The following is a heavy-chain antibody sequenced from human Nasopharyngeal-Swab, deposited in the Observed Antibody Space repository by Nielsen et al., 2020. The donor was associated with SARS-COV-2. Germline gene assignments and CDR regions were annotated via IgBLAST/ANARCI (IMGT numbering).Heavy chain of an antibody. CDR1: GFTFSSYA. CDR3: IVSSIAARGPYYIDY. V-gene: IGHV3-30*04. D-gene: IGHD6-6*01. CDR2: ISYDGSNK. Sequence: GESLKISCAASGFTFSSYAMHWVRQAPGKGLEWVAVISYDGSNKYYADSVKGRFTISRDNSKNTLYLQMNSLRAEDTAVYYCIVSSIAARGPYYIDYWGQGTLVTVSS. J-gene: IGHJ4*02.